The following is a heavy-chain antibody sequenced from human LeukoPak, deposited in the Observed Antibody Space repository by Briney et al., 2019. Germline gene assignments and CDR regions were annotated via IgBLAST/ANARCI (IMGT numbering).Heavy chain of an antibody. J-gene: IGHJ3*02. D-gene: IGHD3-3*01. V-gene: IGHV4-34*01. Sequence: PSETLSLTCAVYGESFSGYYWSWIRQPPGKGLEWIGEINHSGSTNYNPSLKSRVTISVDTSKNQFSLKLSSVTAADTAVYYCARGSRITIFGVVIRPGAFDIWGQGTMVTVSS. CDR2: INHSGST. CDR1: GESFSGYY. CDR3: ARGSRITIFGVVIRPGAFDI.